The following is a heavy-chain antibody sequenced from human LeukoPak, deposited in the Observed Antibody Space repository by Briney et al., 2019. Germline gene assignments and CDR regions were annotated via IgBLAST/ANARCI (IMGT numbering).Heavy chain of an antibody. CDR1: GYTFTSYG. J-gene: IGHJ4*02. Sequence: GASVKVSCKASGYTFTSYGISWVRQAPGQGLEWMGRIIPILGIANYAQKFQGRVTITADKSTSTAYMELSSLRSEDTAVYYCASISSEVYSSSSFDYWGQGTLVTVSS. CDR2: IIPILGIA. V-gene: IGHV1-69*04. CDR3: ASISSEVYSSSSFDY. D-gene: IGHD6-6*01.